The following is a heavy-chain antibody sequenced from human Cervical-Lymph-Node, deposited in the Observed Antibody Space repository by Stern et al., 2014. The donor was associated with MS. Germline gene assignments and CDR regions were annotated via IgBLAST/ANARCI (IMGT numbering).Heavy chain of an antibody. J-gene: IGHJ6*02. Sequence: HVQLGQSGAEVKKPGASVKVSCKTSGYIFTGYYIHWVRQRPGQGLAWMAWINPNTGGTKYAQKFQGGVAMSRDTSISTAYVELSSLTSDDTAVYYCARDQRGITIFGVVTDYYYLGMDVWGQGTTVTVSS. CDR1: GYIFTGYY. V-gene: IGHV1-2*02. CDR3: ARDQRGITIFGVVTDYYYLGMDV. D-gene: IGHD3-3*01. CDR2: INPNTGGT.